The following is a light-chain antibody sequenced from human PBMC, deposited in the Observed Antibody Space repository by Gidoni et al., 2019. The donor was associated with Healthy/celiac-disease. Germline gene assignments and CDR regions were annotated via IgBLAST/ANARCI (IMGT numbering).Light chain of an antibody. CDR1: SSDVGGYDY. V-gene: IGLV2-14*01. J-gene: IGLJ1*01. CDR3: SSYTSINTRV. Sequence: QSALTQPASVSGSPGQSITISCTGTSSDVGGYDYVSWYHQHPGKAPKLMIYEVSNRPSGISNRFSGAKSGNTASLSISGLQAEDEADYYCSSYTSINTRVFGTGTKVTVL. CDR2: EVS.